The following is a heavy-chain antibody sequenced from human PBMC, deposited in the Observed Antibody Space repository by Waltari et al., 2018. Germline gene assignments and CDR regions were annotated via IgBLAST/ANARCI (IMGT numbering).Heavy chain of an antibody. J-gene: IGHJ3*02. CDR3: AISGGNSAFDI. V-gene: IGHV4-61*02. D-gene: IGHD2-21*02. CDR1: GYSISSGSYY. Sequence: QVQLQESGPGLVKPSETLSLTCAVSGYSISSGSYYWRWIRQPAGKGLEWIGRIYTSGSTNYNPSLKSRVTISVDTSKNQFSLKLSSVTAADTAVYYCAISGGNSAFDIWGQGTMVTVSS. CDR2: IYTSGST.